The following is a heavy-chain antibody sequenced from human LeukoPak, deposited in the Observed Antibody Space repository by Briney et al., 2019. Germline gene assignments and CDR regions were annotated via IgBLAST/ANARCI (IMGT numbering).Heavy chain of an antibody. V-gene: IGHV4-59*01. CDR2: IYYSGST. J-gene: IGHJ6*03. Sequence: NPSETLSLTCTVSGGYISSYYWSWIRQPPGKGLEWIGYIYYSGSTNYNPSLNSRVTISVDTSKNQFSLKLSSVTAADTAVYYCARGMAVAGTLSSYYYYYYMDVWGKGTTVTVSS. CDR1: GGYISSYY. CDR3: ARGMAVAGTLSSYYYYYYMDV. D-gene: IGHD6-19*01.